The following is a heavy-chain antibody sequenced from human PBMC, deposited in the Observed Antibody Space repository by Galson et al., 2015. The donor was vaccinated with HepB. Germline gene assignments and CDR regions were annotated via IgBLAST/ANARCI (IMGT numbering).Heavy chain of an antibody. J-gene: IGHJ3*02. Sequence: SVKVSCKASGYTFTSYGISWVRQAPGQGLEWMGLISAYNGNTNYVLKLQGRVTMTTDTSTSTAYMELRSLRSDDTAVYYCARETIVGGGAFDIWGQGTMVTVSS. CDR1: GYTFTSYG. V-gene: IGHV1-18*01. D-gene: IGHD1-26*01. CDR2: ISAYNGNT. CDR3: ARETIVGGGAFDI.